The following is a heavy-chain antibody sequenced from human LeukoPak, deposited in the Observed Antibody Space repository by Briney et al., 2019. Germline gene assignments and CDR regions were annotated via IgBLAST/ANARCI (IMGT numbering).Heavy chain of an antibody. CDR3: ARRRGIAANWFDP. V-gene: IGHV3-30-3*01. Sequence: GGSLRLSCAASGFTFSSYAMHWVRQAPGKGLEWVAVISYDGSNKYYADSEKGRFTISRDNSKNTLYLQMNSLRAEDTAVYYCARRRGIAANWFDPWGQGTLVTVSS. CDR1: GFTFSSYA. CDR2: ISYDGSNK. D-gene: IGHD6-13*01. J-gene: IGHJ5*02.